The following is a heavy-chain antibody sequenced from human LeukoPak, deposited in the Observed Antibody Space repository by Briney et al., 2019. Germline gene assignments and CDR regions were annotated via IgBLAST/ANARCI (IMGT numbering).Heavy chain of an antibody. CDR3: ARHTSWYPNDY. J-gene: IGHJ4*02. CDR1: GYSFSDYY. CDR2: INPKSGGT. V-gene: IGHV1-2*02. D-gene: IGHD1-14*01. Sequence: ASVKVSCTASGYSFSDYYIHWLRQAPGRGLEWMGWINPKSGGTNYAQNFQGRVTMTRDTSISTAYMELSGLRSDDTAVYYCARHTSWYPNDYWGQGTLVTVSS.